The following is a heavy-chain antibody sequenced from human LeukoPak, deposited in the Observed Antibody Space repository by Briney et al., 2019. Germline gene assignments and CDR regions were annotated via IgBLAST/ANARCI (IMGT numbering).Heavy chain of an antibody. Sequence: PGRSLRLSCAASGFTFSSYAMHWVRQAPGKGLEWVAVISYDGSNKYYADSVKGRFTISRDNSKNTLYLQMNSLRAEDTAVYYCARVRQQLVTYYYYYYGMDVWGQGTTVTVSS. CDR2: ISYDGSNK. V-gene: IGHV3-30-3*01. J-gene: IGHJ6*02. CDR1: GFTFSSYA. D-gene: IGHD6-13*01. CDR3: ARVRQQLVTYYYYYYGMDV.